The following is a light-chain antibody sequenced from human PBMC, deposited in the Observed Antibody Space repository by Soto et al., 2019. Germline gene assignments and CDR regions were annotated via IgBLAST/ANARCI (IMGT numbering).Light chain of an antibody. V-gene: IGLV3-1*01. CDR1: KLGDKY. CDR2: QDS. Sequence: YELTQPPSVSVSPGQTASITCSGDKLGDKYACWYQQKPGQSPVLVIYQDSKRPSGIPERFSGSNSGNTATLTISGTQAMDEADYYCQAWDSSTPVFGTGTKVTVL. J-gene: IGLJ1*01. CDR3: QAWDSSTPV.